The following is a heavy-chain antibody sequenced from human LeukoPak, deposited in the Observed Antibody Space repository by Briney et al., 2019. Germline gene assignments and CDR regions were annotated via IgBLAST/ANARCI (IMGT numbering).Heavy chain of an antibody. D-gene: IGHD3-22*01. CDR3: AREDYYDSSGYSY. Sequence: GGSLRLSCAASGFTFSKYSMNWVRQAPGQGLEWVSYISTSSSAIYYADSVKGRFTISRDNAKNSLSLQMTSLRDEDTAVYYCAREDYYDSSGYSYWGQGTLVTVSS. CDR2: ISTSSSAI. J-gene: IGHJ4*02. V-gene: IGHV3-48*02. CDR1: GFTFSKYS.